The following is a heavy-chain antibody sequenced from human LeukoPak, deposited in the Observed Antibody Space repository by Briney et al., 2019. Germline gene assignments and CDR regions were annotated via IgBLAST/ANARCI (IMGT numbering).Heavy chain of an antibody. CDR2: IIPIFGTA. V-gene: IGHV1-69*05. Sequence: ASVKVSCKASGGTFSSYTISWVRQAPGQGLEWMGGIIPIFGTANYAQKFQGRVTITTDESTSTAYMELSSLRSEDTAVYYCARFSPYYDSSGYLSFDYWGQGTLVTVSS. CDR1: GGTFSSYT. J-gene: IGHJ4*02. D-gene: IGHD3-22*01. CDR3: ARFSPYYDSSGYLSFDY.